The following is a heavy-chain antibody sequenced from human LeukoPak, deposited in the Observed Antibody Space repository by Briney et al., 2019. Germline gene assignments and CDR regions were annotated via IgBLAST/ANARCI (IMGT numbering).Heavy chain of an antibody. CDR2: IYPGDSDT. Sequence: GESLKISCKGSGYSFASYSIGWVRQMRGKGLEWMGIIYPGDSDTRYSPSFQGQVTISADKSISTAYLQWSSLTASDTAMYYCARHRPYSSGWRHFDYWGQGTLVTVSS. V-gene: IGHV5-51*01. D-gene: IGHD6-19*01. CDR1: GYSFASYS. J-gene: IGHJ4*02. CDR3: ARHRPYSSGWRHFDY.